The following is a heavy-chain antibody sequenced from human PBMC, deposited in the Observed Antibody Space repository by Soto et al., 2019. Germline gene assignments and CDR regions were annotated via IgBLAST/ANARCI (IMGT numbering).Heavy chain of an antibody. CDR2: IWYDGSNK. CDR3: ARDRSINYYYYGMDV. CDR1: GFTFSSYG. Sequence: QVQLVESGGGVVQPGRSLRLSCAASGFTFSSYGMHWVRQAPGKGLEWVAVIWYDGSNKYYADSVKGRFTISRDNSKNTLYLQMNSLRDEDTAVYYCARDRSINYYYYGMDVWGQGTTVTVSS. D-gene: IGHD2-21*01. V-gene: IGHV3-33*01. J-gene: IGHJ6*02.